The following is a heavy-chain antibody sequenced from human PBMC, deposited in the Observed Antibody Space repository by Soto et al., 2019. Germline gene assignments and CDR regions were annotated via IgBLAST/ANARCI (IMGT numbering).Heavy chain of an antibody. V-gene: IGHV3-33*01. D-gene: IGHD2-2*01. CDR2: IWYDGSNK. CDR1: GFTFSSYG. J-gene: IGHJ4*02. Sequence: GGSLRLSCAASGFTFSSYGMHWVRQAPGKGLEWVAVIWYDGSNKYYADSVKGRFTISRDNSKNTLYLQMNSLRAEDTAVYYCARENPLRYFGYWGQGTLVTVSS. CDR3: ARENPLRYFGY.